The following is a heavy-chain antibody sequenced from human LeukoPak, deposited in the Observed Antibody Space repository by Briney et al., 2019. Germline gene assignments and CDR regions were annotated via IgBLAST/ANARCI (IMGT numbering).Heavy chain of an antibody. CDR3: ARDGGGRYFDY. J-gene: IGHJ4*02. CDR2: IYNSGNT. D-gene: IGHD4-23*01. Sequence: GGSLRLSCAASGFTVSSNYMSWVRQAPGKGLEWVSVIYNSGNTYYADSVKGRFTISRDTSKNTLYLQMSSLRADDTAVYYCARDGGGRYFDYWGQGTLVTVSS. V-gene: IGHV3-53*01. CDR1: GFTVSSNY.